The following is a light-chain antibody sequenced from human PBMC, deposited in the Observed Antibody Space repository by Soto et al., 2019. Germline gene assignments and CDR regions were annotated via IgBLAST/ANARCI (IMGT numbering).Light chain of an antibody. CDR1: SSDFGSYNL. Sequence: QSALTQPASVSGSPGQSITISCPGTSSDFGSYNLVSWYQQHPGKAPKLMIYEVSKRPSGVSNRFSGSKSGNTASLTISGLQAEDVADYYCCSYAGSSTFYVFGTGTKVTVL. V-gene: IGLV2-23*02. CDR2: EVS. CDR3: CSYAGSSTFYV. J-gene: IGLJ1*01.